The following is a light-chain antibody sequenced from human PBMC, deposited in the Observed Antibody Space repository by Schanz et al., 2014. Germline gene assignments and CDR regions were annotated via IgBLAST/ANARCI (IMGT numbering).Light chain of an antibody. J-gene: IGKJ1*01. CDR3: QQYVSGLT. CDR2: WAS. Sequence: DIVMTQSPDSLAVSLGERATINCKSSQSILYTSNNKNYLAWYQHKPGQPPKLLIYWASTRESGVPDRFSGTGYGTYFTLTISGLRAEDVAVDYYQQYVSGLTFGQGTTVEIK. CDR1: QSILYTSNNKNY. V-gene: IGKV4-1*01.